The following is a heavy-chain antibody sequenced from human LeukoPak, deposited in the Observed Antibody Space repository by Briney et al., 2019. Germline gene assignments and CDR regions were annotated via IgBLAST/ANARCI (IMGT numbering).Heavy chain of an antibody. CDR1: GFRLRSYV. CDR3: AKAGPFDD. CDR2: ISVSGDST. J-gene: IGHJ4*02. V-gene: IGHV3-23*01. Sequence: GGSLRLSCAVSGFRLRSYVMTWVRQAPGKGLEWVSSISVSGDSTYYADSVKGRFTISRDNSKNTLYLQMNSLRAEDTAIYYCAKAGPFDDWGQGTLVTVSS.